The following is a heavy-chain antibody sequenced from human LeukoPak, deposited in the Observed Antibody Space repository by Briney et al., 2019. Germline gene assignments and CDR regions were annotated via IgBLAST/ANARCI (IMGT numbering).Heavy chain of an antibody. CDR3: ARAYYYGSGRYQTREQTMDV. CDR1: GFTFSSYA. Sequence: GGSLRLSCAASGFTFSSYAMHWVRQAPGKGLEYVSAISSNGGSTYYANSVKGRFTISRDNSKNTLYLQMGSLRAEDMAVYYCARAYYYGSGRYQTREQTMDVWGKGTTVTVSS. J-gene: IGHJ6*04. D-gene: IGHD3-10*01. V-gene: IGHV3-64*01. CDR2: ISSNGGST.